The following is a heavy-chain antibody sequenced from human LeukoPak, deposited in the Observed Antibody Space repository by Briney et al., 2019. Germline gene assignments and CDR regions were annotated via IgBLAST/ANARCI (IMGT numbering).Heavy chain of an antibody. J-gene: IGHJ4*02. CDR3: AREMERGYDWFDY. D-gene: IGHD5-12*01. CDR2: INPNSGGT. CDR1: GYTFTGYY. Sequence: GASVKVSCKASGYTFTGYYMHWVRQAPGQGLEWMGWINPNSGGTNYAQKFQGRVTMTRDTSISTVYMELSRLRSDDTAVYYCAREMERGYDWFDYWGQGTLVTVSS. V-gene: IGHV1-2*02.